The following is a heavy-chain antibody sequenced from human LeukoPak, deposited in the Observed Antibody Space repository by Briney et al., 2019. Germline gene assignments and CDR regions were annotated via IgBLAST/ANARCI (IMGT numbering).Heavy chain of an antibody. CDR3: ARGEYSSGWYGY. J-gene: IGHJ4*02. D-gene: IGHD6-19*01. Sequence: PGGSLRLSCAASGFTFSSYAMHWVRQAPGKGLEYVSAISSNGGSTYYANSVKGRFTISRDNSKNTLYLQMGSLRAEDMAVYYCARGEYSSGWYGYWGQGTLVTVSS. CDR2: ISSNGGST. CDR1: GFTFSSYA. V-gene: IGHV3-64*01.